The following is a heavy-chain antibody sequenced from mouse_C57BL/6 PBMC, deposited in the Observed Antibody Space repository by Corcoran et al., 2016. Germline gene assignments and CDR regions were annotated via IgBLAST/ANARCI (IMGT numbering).Heavy chain of an antibody. CDR2: INPNNGGT. D-gene: IGHD2-5*01. Sequence: EVQLQQSGPELVKPGASVKISCKASGYTFTDYYMNWVKQSHGKSLEWIGDINPNNGGTSYNQKFKGKATLTVDKSSSTAYMELRSLTSEDSAVYYCARDFYYSNSLDYWGQGTTLTVSS. CDR1: GYTFTDYY. CDR3: ARDFYYSNSLDY. J-gene: IGHJ2*01. V-gene: IGHV1-26*01.